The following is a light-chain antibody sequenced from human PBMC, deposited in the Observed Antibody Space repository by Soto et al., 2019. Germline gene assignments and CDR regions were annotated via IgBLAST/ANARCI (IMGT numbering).Light chain of an antibody. CDR1: QSISGN. J-gene: IGKJ4*01. CDR3: QQYNSWPLT. CDR2: RAS. Sequence: MTQSPATLSASPGDRVTITCGASQSISGNVAWYQQKPGQAPKLLIYRASTRDSGIPARFSGSGSGTEFTLTISSLQPEDFASYYCQQYNSWPLTFGGGTKVDIK. V-gene: IGKV3D-15*01.